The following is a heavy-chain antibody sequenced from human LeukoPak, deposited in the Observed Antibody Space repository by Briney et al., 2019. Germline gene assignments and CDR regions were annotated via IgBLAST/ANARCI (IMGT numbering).Heavy chain of an antibody. J-gene: IGHJ4*02. D-gene: IGHD3-22*01. CDR3: ARYYDSSAYRHFDY. V-gene: IGHV3-23*01. CDR2: ISGSGGST. CDR1: GFTFSSYA. Sequence: GGSLRLSCAASGFTFSSYAMSWVRQAPGKGLEWVSAISGSGGSTYYADSVKGRFTISRDNSKNTLYLQMYSLRAEDTAVYYCARYYDSSAYRHFDYWGQGTLVTVSS.